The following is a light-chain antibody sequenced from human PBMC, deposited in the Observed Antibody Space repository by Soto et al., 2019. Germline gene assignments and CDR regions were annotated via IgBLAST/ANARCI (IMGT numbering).Light chain of an antibody. V-gene: IGKV1-27*01. CDR1: QAIYTY. CDR2: AAS. CDR3: QKFSAVPT. J-gene: IGKJ4*01. Sequence: IQMTQSPSSLSASVGDRVTITCRARQAIYTYLAWSQQKPGKVPTLLISAASTLQSGVPSRFSGSGSGTEFTLTISSLQPEDVATYYCQKFSAVPTFGGGTKVDI.